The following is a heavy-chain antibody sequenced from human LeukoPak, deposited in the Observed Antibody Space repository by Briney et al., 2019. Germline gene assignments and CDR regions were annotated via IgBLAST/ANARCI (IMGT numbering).Heavy chain of an antibody. CDR1: GYTFTSYG. D-gene: IGHD5-18*01. CDR2: ISTYNGDT. Sequence: ASVKVSCKASGYTFTSYGISWVRQAPGQGPEWMGWISTYNGDTNYAQKFQGRVTMTTDTSTSIAYMELRSLRSDDTAVYYCARASDTAMVKVFYYGMDVWGQGTTVTVSS. CDR3: ARASDTAMVKVFYYGMDV. J-gene: IGHJ6*02. V-gene: IGHV1-18*01.